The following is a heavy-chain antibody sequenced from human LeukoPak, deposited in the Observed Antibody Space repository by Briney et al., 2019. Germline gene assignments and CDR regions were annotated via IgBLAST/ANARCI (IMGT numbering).Heavy chain of an antibody. J-gene: IGHJ5*02. CDR2: INHSGST. V-gene: IGHV4-34*01. D-gene: IGHD1-26*01. Sequence: SETLSLTCAVYGGSFSGYYWSWIRQPPGKGLEWIGEINHSGSTNYNPSLKSRVTISVDTSKNQFSLKLSSVTAADTAVYYCAKRPPGRWELLNWFDPWGQGTLVTVSS. CDR1: GGSFSGYY. CDR3: AKRPPGRWELLNWFDP.